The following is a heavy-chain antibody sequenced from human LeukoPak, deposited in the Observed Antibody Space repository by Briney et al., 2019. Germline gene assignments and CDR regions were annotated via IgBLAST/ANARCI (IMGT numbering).Heavy chain of an antibody. CDR3: ARRPVFSGFAFDI. D-gene: IGHD3-10*01. CDR1: NGSINSGSFNNGNYY. V-gene: IGHV4-30-4*08. CDR2: IYYSGNT. Sequence: SETLSLTCTVSNGSINSGSFNNGNYYWSWIRQLPQKGLEWIGYIYYSGNTYYNPSLKSRVTISVDTSKNQFSLKVNSVIAADTAVYYCARRPVFSGFAFDIWGQGTMVTVFS. J-gene: IGHJ3*02.